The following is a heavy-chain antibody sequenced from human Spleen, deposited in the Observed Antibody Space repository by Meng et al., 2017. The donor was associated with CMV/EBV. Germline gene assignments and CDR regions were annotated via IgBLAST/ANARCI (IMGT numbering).Heavy chain of an antibody. J-gene: IGHJ4*02. Sequence: SETLSLTCSVSSGSINSRDYCWTWVRQHPGKGLEWIGHIYYSGATYYNPSLKSRLIISLDTSKNQFSLRLSSVTAADAAVYYCARLLYYYGSGSNMDKWGQGTLVTVSS. V-gene: IGHV4-31*03. CDR2: IYYSGAT. D-gene: IGHD3-10*01. CDR3: ARLLYYYGSGSNMDK. CDR1: SGSINSRDYC.